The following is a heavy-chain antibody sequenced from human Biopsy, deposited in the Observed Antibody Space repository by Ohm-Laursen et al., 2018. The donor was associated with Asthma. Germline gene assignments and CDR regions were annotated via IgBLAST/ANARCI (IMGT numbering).Heavy chain of an antibody. V-gene: IGHV3-33*01. D-gene: IGHD3-16*02. CDR3: AREKVIESRGFQNWFDP. Sequence: LSLTCAASGFTFSRHALHWVRQAPGKGLEWVAGIYYDGSRKYYTESVKGRFTISRDNSKNRLYLEMASLRAEDTAVYYCAREKVIESRGFQNWFDPWGQGTLVHVSS. J-gene: IGHJ5*02. CDR2: IYYDGSRK. CDR1: GFTFSRHA.